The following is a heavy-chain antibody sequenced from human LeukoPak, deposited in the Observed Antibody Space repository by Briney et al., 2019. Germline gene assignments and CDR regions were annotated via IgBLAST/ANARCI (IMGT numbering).Heavy chain of an antibody. D-gene: IGHD2-21*01. CDR3: ARSYRGSVDY. V-gene: IGHV4-38-2*01. J-gene: IGHJ4*02. CDR1: AYSISSDYY. Sequence: PSETLSLTCADSAYSISSDYYWDWIRQPPGKGLEWIGSVYHSGSAYYNPSLKSRVTISVDTSKNQFSLKLSSVTAADTAVYYCARSYRGSVDYWGQGTLVTVSS. CDR2: VYHSGSA.